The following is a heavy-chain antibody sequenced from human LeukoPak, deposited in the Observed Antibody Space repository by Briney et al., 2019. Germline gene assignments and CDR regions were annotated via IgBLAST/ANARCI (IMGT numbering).Heavy chain of an antibody. V-gene: IGHV3-23*01. CDR3: ARLPTFYYDSSHYHYDY. J-gene: IGHJ4*02. Sequence: PGGSLRLSCAASGFTFSSYAMSWVRRAPGKGLEWVSAISGSGGSTYYADSVKGRFTISRDKSKNTLYLQMNSLRAEDTAVYYCARLPTFYYDSSHYHYDYWGQGTLVTVSS. CDR2: ISGSGGST. CDR1: GFTFSSYA. D-gene: IGHD3-22*01.